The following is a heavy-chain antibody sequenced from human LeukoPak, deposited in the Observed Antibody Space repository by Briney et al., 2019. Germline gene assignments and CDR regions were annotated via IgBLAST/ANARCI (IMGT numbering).Heavy chain of an antibody. Sequence: PGGSLRLSCAASGFTFSSYSMIWVRQAPGKGLEWVSSISSSSTYIYYADSVKGRFTISRDNAKNSLYLQMNSLRAEDTAVYYCAKVWWSRSGGDTFDIWGQGTVVTVSP. D-gene: IGHD2-8*02. CDR1: GFTFSSYS. CDR2: ISSSSTYI. V-gene: IGHV3-21*01. J-gene: IGHJ3*02. CDR3: AKVWWSRSGGDTFDI.